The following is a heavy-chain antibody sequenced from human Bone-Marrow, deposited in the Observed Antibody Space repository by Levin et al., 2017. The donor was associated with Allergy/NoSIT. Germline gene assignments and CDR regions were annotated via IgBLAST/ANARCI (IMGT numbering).Heavy chain of an antibody. CDR1: GFTFSTYA. CDR3: AREGYSSSRHGMDV. D-gene: IGHD6-13*01. J-gene: IGHJ6*02. CDR2: ISYDGSNK. V-gene: IGHV3-30-3*01. Sequence: GGSLRLSCAASGFTFSTYAMHWVRQAPGKGLEWVAVISYDGSNKYYADSVKGRFTISRDNSKNTLYLQMNSLRPEDTAVYYCAREGYSSSRHGMDVWGQGTTVTVSS.